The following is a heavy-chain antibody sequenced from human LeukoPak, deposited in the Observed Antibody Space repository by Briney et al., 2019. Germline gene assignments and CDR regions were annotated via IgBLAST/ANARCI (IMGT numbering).Heavy chain of an antibody. CDR3: AKAGHFYYYDMDV. CDR1: GFTFRSYA. J-gene: IGHJ6*02. V-gene: IGHV3-23*01. CDR2: IRGSDGST. Sequence: SGGSLRLSCAASGFTFRSYAMSWVRQAPGKGLEWVSAIRGSDGSTYYADSVKGRFTISRDNSQNTLSLQMSSLRAEDTAVYYCAKAGHFYYYDMDVWGQGTTVTVSS.